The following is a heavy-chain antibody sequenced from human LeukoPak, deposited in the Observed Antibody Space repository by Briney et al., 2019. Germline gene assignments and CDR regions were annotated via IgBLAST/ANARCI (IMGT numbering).Heavy chain of an antibody. J-gene: IGHJ5*02. V-gene: IGHV3-48*04. Sequence: PGGSLRLSCAASGFTFSSYSMNWVRQAPGKGLEWVSYISSPSSTIYYADSVKGRFTISRDNAKNSLYLQMNSLRAEDTAVYYCASVDYYGSGSYYNSLDPWGQGTLVTVSS. CDR1: GFTFSSYS. D-gene: IGHD3-10*01. CDR3: ASVDYYGSGSYYNSLDP. CDR2: ISSPSSTI.